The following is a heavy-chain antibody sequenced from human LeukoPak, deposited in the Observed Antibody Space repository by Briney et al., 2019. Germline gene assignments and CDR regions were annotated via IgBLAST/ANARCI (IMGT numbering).Heavy chain of an antibody. Sequence: SETLSLTCAVSGASVISNYLTWIRQPPGKGLQWIGYTFYSGSTDYNPSLRSRVTISIDTSKNQFSLTLRSVTAADTAVYYCATLTAATTYNWFDPWGQGTLVTVSS. CDR2: TFYSGST. D-gene: IGHD4-17*01. CDR1: GASVISNY. CDR3: ATLTAATTYNWFDP. J-gene: IGHJ5*02. V-gene: IGHV4-59*02.